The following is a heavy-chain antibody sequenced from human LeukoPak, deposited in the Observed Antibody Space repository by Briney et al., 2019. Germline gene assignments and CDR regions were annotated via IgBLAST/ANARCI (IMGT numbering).Heavy chain of an antibody. V-gene: IGHV4-30-4*02. Sequence: PSGTLSLTCTVSGGSIRSGAYYWSWIRRPPGKGLEWIGYIYYSGSTYHNPSLNGPVTISVDTSKNQFSLKLSSVTAADTAVYYCARDMTTVTTSDYYGMDVWGQGTTVTVSS. CDR1: GGSIRSGAYY. CDR2: IYYSGST. CDR3: ARDMTTVTTSDYYGMDV. D-gene: IGHD4-17*01. J-gene: IGHJ6*02.